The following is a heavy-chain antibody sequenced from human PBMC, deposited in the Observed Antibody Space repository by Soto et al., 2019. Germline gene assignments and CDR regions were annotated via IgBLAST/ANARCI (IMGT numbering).Heavy chain of an antibody. J-gene: IGHJ4*02. CDR3: TRGAGAPWVRFDS. CDR1: GYSITSGFY. Sequence: SETLSLTCGVSGYSITSGFYWGWVRQSPGKGLEWIGSISYSAKTFYNPSLASRLSIAVDTSKNQFSLRLTSVTAADTALYYFTRGAGAPWVRFDSWGQGTLVTVSS. V-gene: IGHV4-38-2*01. CDR2: ISYSAKT. D-gene: IGHD3-16*01.